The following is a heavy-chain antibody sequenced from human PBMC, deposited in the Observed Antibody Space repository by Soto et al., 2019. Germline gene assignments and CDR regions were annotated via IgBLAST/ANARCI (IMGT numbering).Heavy chain of an antibody. D-gene: IGHD3-3*01. CDR3: ARAYDFWSGYYKGV. J-gene: IGHJ4*02. V-gene: IGHV3-48*01. Sequence: EVQLVESGGGLVQPGGSLRLSCAASGFTFSSYSMNWVRQAPGKGLEWVSYISSSSSTIYYADSVKGRFTISRDNAKNSLYLHMNSLRAEDTAVYYCARAYDFWSGYYKGVWGQGTLVTVSS. CDR2: ISSSSSTI. CDR1: GFTFSSYS.